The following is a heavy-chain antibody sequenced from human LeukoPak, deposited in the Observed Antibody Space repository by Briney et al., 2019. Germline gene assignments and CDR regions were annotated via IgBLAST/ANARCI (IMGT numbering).Heavy chain of an antibody. CDR1: RFTFSSNA. D-gene: IGHD2-2*01. V-gene: IGHV3-23*01. CDR3: AKDVGYCGSPSCFFPY. CDR2: ISGSGDAT. Sequence: GGSLRLSCAASRFTFSSNAMSWVRQAPGKGLEWVSTISGSGDATYYAESVKGQFTISRDNSKNTLYLQMNSLRAEDTAVYYGAKDVGYCGSPSCFFPYWARGPLATAAS. J-gene: IGHJ4*02.